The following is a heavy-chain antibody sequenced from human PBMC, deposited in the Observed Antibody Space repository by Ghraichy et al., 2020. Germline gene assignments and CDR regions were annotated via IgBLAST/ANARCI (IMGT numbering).Heavy chain of an antibody. CDR2: ISSSSSTI. V-gene: IGHV3-48*04. D-gene: IGHD1-1*01. CDR3: ARDNLRELERPLDY. CDR1: GFTFSSYS. Sequence: GGSLRLSCAASGFTFSSYSMNWVRQAPGKGLEWVSYISSSSSTIYYADSVKGRFTISRDNAKNSLYLQMNSLRAEDTAVYYCARDNLRELERPLDYWGQGTLVTVSS. J-gene: IGHJ4*02.